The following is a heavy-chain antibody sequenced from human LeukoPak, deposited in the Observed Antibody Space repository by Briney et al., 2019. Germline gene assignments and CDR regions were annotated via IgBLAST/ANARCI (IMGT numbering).Heavy chain of an antibody. V-gene: IGHV3-7*01. CDR2: IKQDGSEK. Sequence: GGSLRLSCAASGFTFSDYYMSWFRQAPGKGLEWVANIKQDGSEKYYVDSVKGRFTISRDNAKNSLYLQMNSLRAEDTAVYYCAAKGNGYTGIYVFAHWGQGTLVTVSS. D-gene: IGHD1-26*01. CDR3: AAKGNGYTGIYVFAH. CDR1: GFTFSDYY. J-gene: IGHJ4*02.